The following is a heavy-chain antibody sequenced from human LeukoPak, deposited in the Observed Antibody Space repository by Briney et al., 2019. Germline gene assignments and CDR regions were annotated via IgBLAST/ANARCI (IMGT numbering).Heavy chain of an antibody. J-gene: IGHJ4*02. CDR2: IYPGDSDT. CDR3: ARFSGSGSYYAYYFDY. CDR1: GYSFTSYW. D-gene: IGHD3-10*01. V-gene: IGHV5-51*01. Sequence: GESLKISCKGSGYSFTSYWIGWVRQMPGKGLEWMGIIYPGDSDTRYSPSFQGQVTISADKSISTAYLQWSSLKASDTAMYYCARFSGSGSYYAYYFDYWGQGTLVTVSS.